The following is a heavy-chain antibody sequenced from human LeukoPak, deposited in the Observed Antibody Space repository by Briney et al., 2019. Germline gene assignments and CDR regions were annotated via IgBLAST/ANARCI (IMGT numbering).Heavy chain of an antibody. D-gene: IGHD6-6*01. V-gene: IGHV1-2*02. CDR3: ATGKEYSSDH. CDR2: INPNSGGT. CDR1: GGTFSSYA. J-gene: IGHJ4*02. Sequence: GASVKVSCKASGGTFSSYAISWVRQAPGQGLEWMGWINPNSGGTNYAQKFQGRVTMTRDTSISTAYMELSRLRSDDTAVYYCATGKEYSSDHWGQGTLVTVSS.